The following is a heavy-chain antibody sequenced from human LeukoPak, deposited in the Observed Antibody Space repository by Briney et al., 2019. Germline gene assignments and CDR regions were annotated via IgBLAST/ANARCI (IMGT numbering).Heavy chain of an antibody. V-gene: IGHV4-4*07. D-gene: IGHD3-10*01. Sequence: PSETLSLTCTVSGGSISSYYCSWLRQPAGKGLEWIGRIYTSGSTNYNPSLKSRVTMSVDTSKNQFSLKLSSVTAADTAVYYCARDPDFGSGSYFDYWGQGNLVTVSS. CDR2: IYTSGST. J-gene: IGHJ4*02. CDR3: ARDPDFGSGSYFDY. CDR1: GGSISSYY.